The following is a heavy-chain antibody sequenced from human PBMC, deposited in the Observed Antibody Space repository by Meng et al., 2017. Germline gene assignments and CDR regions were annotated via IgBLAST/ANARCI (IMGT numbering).Heavy chain of an antibody. CDR2: IYYSGST. V-gene: IGHV4-61*01. D-gene: IGHD2-15*01. CDR3: ARGLRCSGGSCYSSNWFDP. J-gene: IGHJ5*02. Sequence: QVQLQESGPGLVRPSETLSLTCTVSGGSVSSGSYYWSWIRQPPGKGLEWIGYIYYSGSTNYNPSLKSRVTISVDTSKNQFSLKLSSVTAADTAVYYCARGLRCSGGSCYSSNWFDPWGQGTLVTVSS. CDR1: GGSVSSGSYY.